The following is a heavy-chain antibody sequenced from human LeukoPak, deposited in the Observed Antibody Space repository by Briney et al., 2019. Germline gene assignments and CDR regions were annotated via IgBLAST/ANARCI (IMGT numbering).Heavy chain of an antibody. CDR1: GYTFTGYY. J-gene: IGHJ4*02. CDR2: INPNSGGT. Sequence: GASVKVSCKASGYTFTGYYMHWVRQAPGQGLEWMGWINPNSGGTNYAQKFQGRVTMTRDTSISTSYMELSRLRSDDTAVYYCAGDRYLDFWSGYWAGWGQGTLVTVSS. CDR3: AGDRYLDFWSGYWAG. V-gene: IGHV1-2*02. D-gene: IGHD3-3*01.